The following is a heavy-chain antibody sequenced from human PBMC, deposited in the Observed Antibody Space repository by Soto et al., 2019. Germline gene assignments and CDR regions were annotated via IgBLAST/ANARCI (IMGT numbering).Heavy chain of an antibody. D-gene: IGHD2-15*01. CDR2: IYFYGST. CDR3: ARHLRASVAGPFDY. V-gene: IGHV4-39*01. CDR1: GGSTTSTGYY. J-gene: IGHJ4*02. Sequence: QLQLQESGPGLVKPSETLSLTCTVSGGSTTSTGYYWGWIRQPPGKGLEWIGSIYFYGSTYYNPFLKSRVTISGDTSKNQFSLKLTSVTAADTAVYFCARHLRASVAGPFDYWGQETLVTVSS.